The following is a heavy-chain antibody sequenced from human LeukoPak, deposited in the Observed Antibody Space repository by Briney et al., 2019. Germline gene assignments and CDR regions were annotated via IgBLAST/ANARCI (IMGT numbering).Heavy chain of an antibody. CDR2: ISAYNGNT. J-gene: IGHJ4*02. V-gene: IGHV1-18*01. Sequence: ASVKVSCTASGYTFTSYGISWVRQAPGQGLEWMGWISAYNGNTNYAQKLQGRVTMTTDTSTSTAYMELRSLRSDDTAVYYCVGDQIGGLFDYWGQGTLVTVSS. CDR1: GYTFTSYG. D-gene: IGHD3-16*01. CDR3: VGDQIGGLFDY.